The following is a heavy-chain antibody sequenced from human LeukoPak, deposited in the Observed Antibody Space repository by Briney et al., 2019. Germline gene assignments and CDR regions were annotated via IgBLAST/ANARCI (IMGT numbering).Heavy chain of an antibody. CDR2: ISAYNGNT. D-gene: IGHD3-16*01. Sequence: ASVKVSCKASGYTFTSYGISWVRQAPGQGLEWMGWISAYNGNTNYAQKLQGRVTMTTDTSTSTAYMELRSLRSEDTAVYYCVYDAGHRSYMDVWGKGTTVTVSS. J-gene: IGHJ6*03. CDR1: GYTFTSYG. V-gene: IGHV1-18*01. CDR3: VYDAGHRSYMDV.